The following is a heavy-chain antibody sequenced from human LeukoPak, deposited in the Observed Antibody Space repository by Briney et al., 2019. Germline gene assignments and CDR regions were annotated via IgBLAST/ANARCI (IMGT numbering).Heavy chain of an antibody. V-gene: IGHV4-34*01. Sequence: LSETLSLTCAVYGGSLSNYYWIWIRQPPGKGLEWLGEINHSGRTHYNPSLKSRVTISIDTSKNQFSLKLSSVTAADTAVYYCAIEAIVGAPRGDYWGQGTPVTVSS. CDR1: GGSLSNYY. CDR3: AIEAIVGAPRGDY. J-gene: IGHJ4*02. CDR2: INHSGRT. D-gene: IGHD1-26*01.